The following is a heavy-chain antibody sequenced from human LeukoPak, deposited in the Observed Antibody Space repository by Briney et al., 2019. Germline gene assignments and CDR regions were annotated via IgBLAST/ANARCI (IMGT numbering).Heavy chain of an antibody. CDR2: NWDDEK. Sequence: SGPTLVNPTQTLTLTCTFSGFSLSTSGVGVGWIRQPPGKALQWLALNWDDEKYYSPSLKSRLSISRDTSRNQVVLTMTNMDPLDTATYFCAHSYYFGSRSYYNVWFAPWGLGTLVTVSS. CDR3: AHSYYFGSRSYYNVWFAP. J-gene: IGHJ5*02. V-gene: IGHV2-5*02. CDR1: GFSLSTSGVG. D-gene: IGHD3-10*01.